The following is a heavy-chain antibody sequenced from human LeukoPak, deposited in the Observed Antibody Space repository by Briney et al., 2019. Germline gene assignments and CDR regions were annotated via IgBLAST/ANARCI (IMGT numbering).Heavy chain of an antibody. V-gene: IGHV3-23*01. J-gene: IGHJ4*02. CDR2: ISPSGDRT. CDR3: AIMHGYYDGSGYWGQ. CDR1: GFTFGSYG. Sequence: PGGSLRLSCAPSGFTFGSYGMSWVRQAPGEGLEWVSFISPSGDRTSNADSVEGRFTISRDNPRDTLYLQMNSLRDEDTAGYYCAIMHGYYDGSGYWGQWGQGTLVTVSS. D-gene: IGHD3-22*01.